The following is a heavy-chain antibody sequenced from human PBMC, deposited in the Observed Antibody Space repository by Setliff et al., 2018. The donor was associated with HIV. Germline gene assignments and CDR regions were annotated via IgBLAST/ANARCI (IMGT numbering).Heavy chain of an antibody. CDR2: IYSDGRT. D-gene: IGHD6-6*01. V-gene: IGHV3-53*01. CDR1: GFTVSYNY. Sequence: GGSLRLSCEVSGFTVSYNYMTWVRQAPGKGLEWVSTIYSDGRTFYADSFQGRFTISRDNSNNILFLQMNSLLAEDTAIYYCAKDSIEASATGYYFDYWGRGTLVTVSS. J-gene: IGHJ4*02. CDR3: AKDSIEASATGYYFDY.